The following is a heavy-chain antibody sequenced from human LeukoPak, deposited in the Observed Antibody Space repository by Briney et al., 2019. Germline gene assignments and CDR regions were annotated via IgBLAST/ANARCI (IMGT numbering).Heavy chain of an antibody. CDR1: GFTFSSYA. J-gene: IGHJ4*02. CDR2: ISGSGGST. V-gene: IGHV3-23*01. CDR3: AKSGREVTGLDY. Sequence: GGSLRLFCAASGFTFSSYAMSWVRQAPGKGLEWVSAISGSGGSTYYADSVKGRFTISRDNSKNTLYLQMNSLRAEDTAVYYCAKSGREVTGLDYWGQGTLVTVSS. D-gene: IGHD2-21*02.